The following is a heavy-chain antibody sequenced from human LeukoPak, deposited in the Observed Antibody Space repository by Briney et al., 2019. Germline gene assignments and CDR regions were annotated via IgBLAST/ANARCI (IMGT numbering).Heavy chain of an antibody. CDR1: GFTFSSYA. J-gene: IGHJ6*02. D-gene: IGHD3-3*01. CDR3: AATYYDFWSGYLMDV. CDR2: ISGSGGST. V-gene: IGHV3-23*01. Sequence: GGSLRLSCAASGFTFSSYAMSWVRQAPGKGLEWVLAISGSGGSTYYADSVKGRFTISRDNSKNTLYLQMNSLRAEDTAVYYCAATYYDFWSGYLMDVWGQGTTVTVSS.